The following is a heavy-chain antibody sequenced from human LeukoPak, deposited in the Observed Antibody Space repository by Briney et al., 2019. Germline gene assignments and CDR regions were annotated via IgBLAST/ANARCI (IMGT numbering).Heavy chain of an antibody. D-gene: IGHD1-26*01. CDR3: ARVFGGSYYFDY. V-gene: IGHV4-59*01. CDR1: GGSISSYY. Sequence: SETLSLTCTVSGGSISSYYWSWIRQPPGKGLEWIGYIYYSGSTNYNPSLKSRVTISVNTSKNQFSLKLSSVTAADTAVYYCARVFGGSYYFDYWGQGTLVTVSS. CDR2: IYYSGST. J-gene: IGHJ4*02.